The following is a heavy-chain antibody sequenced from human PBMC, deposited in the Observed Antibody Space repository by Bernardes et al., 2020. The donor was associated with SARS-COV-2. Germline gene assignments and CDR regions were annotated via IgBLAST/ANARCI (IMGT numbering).Heavy chain of an antibody. V-gene: IGHV1-2*02. CDR1: GYTFSDSY. D-gene: IGHD1-26*01. CDR2: INPTNGGT. CDR3: VRGDSGSYGQ. J-gene: IGHJ4*02. Sequence: ASVKVSCKASGYTFSDSYIHWVRQAPGQGLAWMGWINPTNGGTNYAANFQGRLFMTTDASISTANMELRRLTSDDSAIYYCVRGDSGSYGQWGQGTLVTVSS.